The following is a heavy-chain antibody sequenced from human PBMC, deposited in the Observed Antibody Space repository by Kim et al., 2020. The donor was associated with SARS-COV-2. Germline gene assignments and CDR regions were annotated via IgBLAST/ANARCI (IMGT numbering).Heavy chain of an antibody. D-gene: IGHD4-17*01. CDR1: GFTFSSYG. J-gene: IGHJ4*02. V-gene: IGHV3-30*18. Sequence: GGSLRLSCAASGFTFSSYGMHWVRQAPGKGLEWVAVISYDGSNKYYADSVKGRFTISRDNSKNTLYLQMNSLRAEDTAVYYCAKIMTTVSLFDYWGQGTLVTVSS. CDR2: ISYDGSNK. CDR3: AKIMTTVSLFDY.